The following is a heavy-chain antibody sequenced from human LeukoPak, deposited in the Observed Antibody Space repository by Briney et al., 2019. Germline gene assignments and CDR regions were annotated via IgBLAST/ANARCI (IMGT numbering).Heavy chain of an antibody. CDR3: ASSAPVAIPSFYYYGMDV. J-gene: IGHJ6*04. Sequence: SSLRVSCKASLGTLISYAISSVRQGPGERLEWMGGIIPILGTANYAQKCQGRVTITADESTSKAYMELSSLRSEDTAVYYCASSAPVAIPSFYYYGMDVWGKGTTVTVSS. CDR1: LGTLISYA. CDR2: IIPILGTA. D-gene: IGHD3-10*01. V-gene: IGHV1-69*01.